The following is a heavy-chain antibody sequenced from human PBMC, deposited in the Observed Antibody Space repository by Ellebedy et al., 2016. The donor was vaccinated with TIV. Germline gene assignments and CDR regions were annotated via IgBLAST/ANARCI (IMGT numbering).Heavy chain of an antibody. D-gene: IGHD5-24*01. CDR2: IYSGGNT. V-gene: IGHV3-66*01. J-gene: IGHJ4*02. CDR1: GFTFSSYG. CDR3: ARDLQHGYNPPY. Sequence: GESLKISCAASGFTFSSYGMHWVRQAPGKGLEWVSVIYSGGNTFYADSVKGRFTISRDNSKNTLYLQMNSLRAEDTAVYYCARDLQHGYNPPYWGQGTLVTVSS.